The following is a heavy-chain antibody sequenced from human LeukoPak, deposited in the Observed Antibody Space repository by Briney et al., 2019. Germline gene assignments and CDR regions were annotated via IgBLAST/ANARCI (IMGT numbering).Heavy chain of an antibody. J-gene: IGHJ6*03. D-gene: IGHD3-10*01. V-gene: IGHV3-11*04. CDR3: ARDMAKTDYYYYYMDV. CDR1: GFTFSDYY. Sequence: GGSLRLSCAASGFTFSDYYMTWIRQAPGKGLEWVSYISGSGDDISYTDSLKGRFTISRDNAKNSLYLQMNSLRAEDTAVYYCARDMAKTDYYYYYMDVWGKGTTVAVSS. CDR2: ISGSGDDI.